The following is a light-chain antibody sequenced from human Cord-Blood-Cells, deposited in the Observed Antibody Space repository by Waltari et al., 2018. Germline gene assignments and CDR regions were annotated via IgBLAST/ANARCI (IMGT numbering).Light chain of an antibody. Sequence: QSSLTQPASASGAPGHSITISCTGTSSDVGGYNYVSWYQPHPGKAPKLMIYDVSNRPSGVSNRFSGSKSGNTASLTISGLQAEDEADYYCSSYTSSSTLEVFGGGTKLTVL. CDR2: DVS. J-gene: IGLJ3*02. CDR3: SSYTSSSTLEV. CDR1: SSDVGGYNY. V-gene: IGLV2-14*01.